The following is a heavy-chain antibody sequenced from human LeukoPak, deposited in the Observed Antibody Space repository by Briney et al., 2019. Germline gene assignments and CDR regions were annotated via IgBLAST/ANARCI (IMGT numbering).Heavy chain of an antibody. V-gene: IGHV3-30*04. CDR1: GFTFSSYA. D-gene: IGHD5-18*01. J-gene: IGHJ4*02. Sequence: GRSLRLSCAASGFTFSSYAMHWVRQAPGKGLEWVAVISYDGSNKYYADSVKGRFTISRDNAKNSLYLQMNSLRAEDTAVYYCARTLRGTATFDYWGQGTLVTVPS. CDR2: ISYDGSNK. CDR3: ARTLRGTATFDY.